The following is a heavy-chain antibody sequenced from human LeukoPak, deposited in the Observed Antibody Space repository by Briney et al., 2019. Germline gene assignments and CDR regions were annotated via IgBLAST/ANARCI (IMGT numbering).Heavy chain of an antibody. CDR2: IYYSGST. CDR3: AREGSLRPHFDY. CDR1: SGSVNSYY. J-gene: IGHJ4*02. V-gene: IGHV4-59*02. Sequence: SETLSLTCTVSSGSVNSYYWSWIRQPPGKGLEWIGYIYYSGSTYYNPSLKSRVTISVDTSKNQFSLKLSSVTAADTAVYCCAREGSLRPHFDYWGQGTLVTVSS. D-gene: IGHD6-25*01.